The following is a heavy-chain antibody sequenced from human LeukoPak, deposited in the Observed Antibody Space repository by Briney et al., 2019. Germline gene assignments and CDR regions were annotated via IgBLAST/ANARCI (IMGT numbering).Heavy chain of an antibody. J-gene: IGHJ3*02. CDR1: GFIFSDHY. CDR3: AGVGYFGSGNYNSFDI. V-gene: IGHV3-11*01. D-gene: IGHD3-10*01. CDR2: ISSSGNTI. Sequence: GGSLRLSCAASGFIFSDHYMSWVRQALGKGLEWVSYISSSGNTIYYEDSVKGRFTISRDNARDNAKNSLYLQMNSLRAEDTAVYFCAGVGYFGSGNYNSFDIWGRGTMVTVSS.